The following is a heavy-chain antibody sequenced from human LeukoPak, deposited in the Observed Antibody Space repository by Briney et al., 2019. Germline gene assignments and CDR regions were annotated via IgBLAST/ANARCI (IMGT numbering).Heavy chain of an antibody. Sequence: SETLSLTCTVSSGSISNGGYYWVWIRQPPGKGLEWIGSIYYSGTSYYNPSLTSRVTISVDTSNNQFSLKLSSVTAADAAVFYCGGVVWVEGAGGRFDRWGQGALVTVSS. CDR3: GGVVWVEGAGGRFDR. D-gene: IGHD3-16*01. CDR1: SGSISNGGYY. CDR2: IYYSGTS. V-gene: IGHV4-39*07. J-gene: IGHJ4*02.